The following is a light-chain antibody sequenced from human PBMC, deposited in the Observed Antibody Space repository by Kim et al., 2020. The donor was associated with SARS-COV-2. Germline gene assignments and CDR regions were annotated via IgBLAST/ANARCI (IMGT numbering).Light chain of an antibody. CDR2: TDS. J-gene: IGLJ2*01. Sequence: VSPGQTASITCSGDKLGDKYACWYQQKPGQSPVLVIYTDSKRPSGIPERFSGSNSGNTATLTISGTQAMDEADYYCQAWDSSTHVVFGGGTQLTVL. CDR1: KLGDKY. CDR3: QAWDSSTHVV. V-gene: IGLV3-1*01.